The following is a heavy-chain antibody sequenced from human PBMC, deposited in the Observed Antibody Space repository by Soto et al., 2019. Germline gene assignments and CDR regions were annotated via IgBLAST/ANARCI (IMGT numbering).Heavy chain of an antibody. D-gene: IGHD6-19*01. CDR2: ISYDGSNK. CDR1: GFTFSSYA. V-gene: IGHV3-30-3*01. CDR3: ARDWVDGAVAGLAIDY. J-gene: IGHJ4*02. Sequence: QVQLVESGGGVVQPGRSLRLSCAASGFTFSSYAMHWVRQAPGKGLEWVAVISYDGSNKYYADSVKGRFTISRDNSKNTLYLQMNSLRAEDTAVYYCARDWVDGAVAGLAIDYWGQGTLVTVSS.